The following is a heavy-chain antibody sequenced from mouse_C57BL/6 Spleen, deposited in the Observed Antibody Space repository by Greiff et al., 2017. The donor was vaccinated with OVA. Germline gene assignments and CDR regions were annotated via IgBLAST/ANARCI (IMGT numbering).Heavy chain of an antibody. Sequence: EVQVVESGGGLVKPGGSLKLSCAASGFTFSDYGMHWVRQAPEKGLEWVAYISSGSSTIYYADTVKGRFTISRDNAKNTLFLQMTSLRSEDTAMYYCARRGFWDGSSYGYFDVWGTGTTVTVSS. CDR1: GFTFSDYG. D-gene: IGHD1-1*01. CDR3: ARRGFWDGSSYGYFDV. CDR2: ISSGSSTI. V-gene: IGHV5-17*01. J-gene: IGHJ1*03.